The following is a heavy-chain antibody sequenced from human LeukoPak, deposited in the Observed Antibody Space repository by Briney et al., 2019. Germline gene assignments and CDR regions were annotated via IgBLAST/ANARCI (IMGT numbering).Heavy chain of an antibody. CDR1: GFTFTSYA. D-gene: IGHD1-1*01. V-gene: IGHV3-23*01. Sequence: GGSLRLSCAASGFTFTSYAMTWVRQAPGKGLEWVSGISGGGGNTYYADSVKGRFTISRDNSKNTLYLQMNSLRAEDTAVYYCAKAPTTATTRGFDYWGQEPWSPSPQ. CDR3: AKAPTTATTRGFDY. CDR2: ISGGGGNT. J-gene: IGHJ4*01.